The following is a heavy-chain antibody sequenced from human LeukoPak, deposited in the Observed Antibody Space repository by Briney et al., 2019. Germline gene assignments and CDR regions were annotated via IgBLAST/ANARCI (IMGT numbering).Heavy chain of an antibody. D-gene: IGHD5-18*01. CDR3: ARETRYNYGRYGMDV. CDR1: GGSINGYY. V-gene: IGHV4-59*01. CDR2: IYNIGST. J-gene: IGHJ6*02. Sequence: SETLSLTCTVSGGSINGYYWTWIRQPPGKGLEWIGYIYNIGSTDYNPSLKSRVTISVDTSKTQFSLKLSSVTAAETAVYYCARETRYNYGRYGMDVWGQGTTVTVSS.